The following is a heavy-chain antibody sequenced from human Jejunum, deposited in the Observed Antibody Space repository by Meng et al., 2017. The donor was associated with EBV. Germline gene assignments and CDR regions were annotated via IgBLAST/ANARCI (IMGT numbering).Heavy chain of an antibody. V-gene: IGHV4-4*02. CDR3: AKSNDYSLNS. Sequence: QVQLQEAGPGLVKPSGTLSLTCAVSGDPTSSSHWWSWVRQPPGKGLEWIGEMHPGGSTNYNPSLKSRVTISVDNSKNQFSLKLTSVTAADTAVYYCAKSNDYSLNSWGQGTLVTVSS. D-gene: IGHD4-11*01. J-gene: IGHJ4*02. CDR1: GDPTSSSHW. CDR2: MHPGGST.